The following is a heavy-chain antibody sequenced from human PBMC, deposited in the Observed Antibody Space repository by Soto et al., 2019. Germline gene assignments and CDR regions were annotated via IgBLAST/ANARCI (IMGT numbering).Heavy chain of an antibody. V-gene: IGHV3-23*01. J-gene: IGHJ6*04. Sequence: WGSLILSCTASGFTFIIYAMSWVRQAPGKGLEWVSAISGSGGSTYYADSVKGRFTISRDNSKNTLYLQMNSLRAEDTAVYYCAKDAFYGMDVWGKGTTVTVSS. CDR1: GFTFIIYA. CDR2: ISGSGGST. D-gene: IGHD3-16*01. CDR3: AKDAFYGMDV.